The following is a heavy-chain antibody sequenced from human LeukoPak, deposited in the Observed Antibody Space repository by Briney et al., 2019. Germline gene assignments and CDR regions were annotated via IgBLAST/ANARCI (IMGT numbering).Heavy chain of an antibody. CDR2: ISYDGSNK. CDR3: ARDAAVAGTTPPYYYYGMDV. CDR1: GFTFSSYA. Sequence: GGSLRLSCAASGFTFSSYAMHWVRQAPGKGLEWVAVISYDGSNKYYADSVKGRFTISRDNSKNTLYLQMNSLRAEDTAVYYCARDAAVAGTTPPYYYYGMDVWGQGTTVTVSS. J-gene: IGHJ6*02. D-gene: IGHD6-19*01. V-gene: IGHV3-30-3*01.